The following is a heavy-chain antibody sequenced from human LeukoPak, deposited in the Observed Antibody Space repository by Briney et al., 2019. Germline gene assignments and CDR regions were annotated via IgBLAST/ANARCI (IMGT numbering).Heavy chain of an antibody. CDR3: ARDRGSDGVLNLDF. CDR1: GFTFSSYA. D-gene: IGHD3-10*01. J-gene: IGHJ4*02. CDR2: ISYDGSNK. Sequence: PGRSLRLSCAASGFTFSSYAMHWVRQAPGKGLVWVAVISYDGSNKYYADSVKGRFTISRDKSKNTLYLQMNSLRAEDTAVYYCARDRGSDGVLNLDFGGQGTLVTVSS. V-gene: IGHV3-30*04.